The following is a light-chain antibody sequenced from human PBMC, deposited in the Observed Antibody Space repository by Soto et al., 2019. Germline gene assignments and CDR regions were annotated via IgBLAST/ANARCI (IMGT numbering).Light chain of an antibody. J-gene: IGLJ1*01. CDR1: SSDFGNYNL. V-gene: IGLV2-23*02. Sequence: QSALTQPASVSGSPGQSITISCTGTSSDFGNYNLVSWYQQHPGKVPKLILFEVNKRPSGVSGRFFGSKSGNTASLTISGLQAEDEADYYCCSFTSSNTHVFGTWTKVTVL. CDR3: CSFTSSNTHV. CDR2: EVN.